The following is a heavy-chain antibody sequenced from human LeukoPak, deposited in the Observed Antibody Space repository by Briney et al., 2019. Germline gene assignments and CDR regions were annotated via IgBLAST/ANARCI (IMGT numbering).Heavy chain of an antibody. CDR3: AISDYVWGFAS. Sequence: GASVKVSCKAFGVTLIGYHMHWVRQAPGRRPEWMGWIDRISGASSPAQKFQGRVTMTRDTSMSTFYMDMSGLTSDDTAIYYCAISDYVWGFASWGVGTQVTVSS. D-gene: IGHD3-16*01. V-gene: IGHV1-2*02. CDR1: GVTLIGYH. CDR2: IDRISGAS. J-gene: IGHJ4*02.